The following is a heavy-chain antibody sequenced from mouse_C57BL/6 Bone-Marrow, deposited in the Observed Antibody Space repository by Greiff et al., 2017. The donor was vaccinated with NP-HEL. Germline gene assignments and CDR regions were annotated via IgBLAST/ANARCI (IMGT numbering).Heavy chain of an antibody. Sequence: QVQLQQPGAELVRPGSSVKLSCKASGYTFTSYWMHWVKQRPIQGLEWIGNIDPSDSETHYNQKFKDKATLTVDKSSSTAYMQLSSLTSEDSAVDYCARVNWDVWSFAYWGQGTLVTVSA. CDR1: GYTFTSYW. V-gene: IGHV1-52*01. D-gene: IGHD4-1*01. J-gene: IGHJ3*01. CDR2: IDPSDSET. CDR3: ARVNWDVWSFAY.